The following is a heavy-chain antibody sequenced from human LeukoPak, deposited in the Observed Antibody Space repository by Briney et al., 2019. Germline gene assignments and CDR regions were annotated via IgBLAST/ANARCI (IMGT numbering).Heavy chain of an antibody. CDR2: ISYSGGTT. V-gene: IGHV3-23*01. J-gene: IGHJ6*02. CDR3: AKVRGGRYYNSGGDGMDV. D-gene: IGHD3-16*01. CDR1: GFTFSSYA. Sequence: PGGSLRLSCAASGFTFSSYAVTWVRQAPGKGLEWVSAISYSGGTTHYADSVKGRFTISRDNSKNTLYLQMNSPRAEDTAVYYCAKVRGGRYYNSGGDGMDVWGQGTTVTVSS.